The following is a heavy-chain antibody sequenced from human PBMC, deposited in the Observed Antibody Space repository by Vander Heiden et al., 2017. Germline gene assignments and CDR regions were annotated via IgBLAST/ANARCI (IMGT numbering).Heavy chain of an antibody. J-gene: IGHJ4*02. D-gene: IGHD6-13*01. V-gene: IGHV3-30-3*01. CDR3: ARDGIEGQQLVPDY. CDR1: GFTFSSYA. CDR2: ISYDGSNK. Sequence: QVQLVESGGGVVQPGRSLRLPCAASGFTFSSYAMHWVRQAPGKGLEWVAVISYDGSNKYYADSVKGRFTISRDNSKNTLYLQMNSLRAEDTAVYYCARDGIEGQQLVPDYWGQGTLVTVSS.